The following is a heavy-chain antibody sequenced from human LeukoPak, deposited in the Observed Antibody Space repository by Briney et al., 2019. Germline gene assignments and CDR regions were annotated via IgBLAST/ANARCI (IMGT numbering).Heavy chain of an antibody. CDR3: ARESDSSGFYYFDY. CDR2: ISAYNGNT. D-gene: IGHD3-22*01. CDR1: GYTFTSYG. Sequence: GASVKVSCKASGYTFTSYGISWVRQAPGQGLEWMGWISAYNGNTNYAQKLQGRVTMTTDTSTSTAYMELRSLRSDDTAVYYCARESDSSGFYYFDYWGQGTLVTVSS. J-gene: IGHJ4*02. V-gene: IGHV1-18*01.